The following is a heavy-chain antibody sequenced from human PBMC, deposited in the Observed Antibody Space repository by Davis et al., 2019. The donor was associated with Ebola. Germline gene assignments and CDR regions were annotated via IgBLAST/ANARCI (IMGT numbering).Heavy chain of an antibody. CDR1: GGSFSGYY. CDR3: ARDRGYGMDV. V-gene: IGHV4-34*01. J-gene: IGHJ6*02. CDR2: INHSGST. Sequence: SETLSLTCAVYGGSFSGYYWSWIRQPPGKGLEWIGEINHSGSTNYNPSLKSRVTISVDTSKNQFSLKPSSVTAADTAVYYCARDRGYGMDVWGQGTTVTVSS. D-gene: IGHD3-10*01.